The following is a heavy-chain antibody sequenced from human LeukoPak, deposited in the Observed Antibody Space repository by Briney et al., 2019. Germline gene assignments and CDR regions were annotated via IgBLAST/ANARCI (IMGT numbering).Heavy chain of an antibody. CDR3: ARGLRFLEWYPFDP. J-gene: IGHJ5*02. CDR2: GHYSGST. V-gene: IGHV4-59*01. Sequence: SETLSLTCTVSGDFISSYYWNWIRQSPGKGLEWIGYGHYSGSTNYNPSLKSRVTISVDTSKNQFSLKLSSVTAADTAVYYCARGLRFLEWYPFDPWGQGTLVTVSS. D-gene: IGHD3-3*01. CDR1: GDFISSYY.